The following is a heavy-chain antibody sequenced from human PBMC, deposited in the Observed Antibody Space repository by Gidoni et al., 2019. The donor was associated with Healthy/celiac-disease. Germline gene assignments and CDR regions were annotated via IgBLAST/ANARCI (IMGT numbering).Heavy chain of an antibody. D-gene: IGHD2-21*02. J-gene: IGHJ4*02. V-gene: IGHV5-51*01. CDR1: GYSFTGYG. Sequence: EVQLVQSGAEVKKPGESLKISCKGSGYSFTGYGFSGVRQMPGKGLEWMGLIYPGDSDTRYSPSFQGLVTISADKSISTAYLQWSSLKASDTAMYYCARLRGGKYCGGDCEFDYWGQGTLVTVSS. CDR3: ARLRGGKYCGGDCEFDY. CDR2: IYPGDSDT.